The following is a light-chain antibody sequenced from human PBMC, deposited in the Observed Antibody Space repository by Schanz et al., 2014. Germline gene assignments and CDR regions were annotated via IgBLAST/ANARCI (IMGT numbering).Light chain of an antibody. J-gene: IGKJ3*01. Sequence: DIQMTQSPASLSASIGDRVTITCQASQGIGNFLAWYQQIPGKVPKLLIYGASTLQSGVPSRFSGSGFGTDFTLTISSLQPEDVATYYCQYFNSVPFTFGPGTKVDIK. CDR3: QYFNSVPFT. V-gene: IGKV1-27*01. CDR2: GAS. CDR1: QGIGNF.